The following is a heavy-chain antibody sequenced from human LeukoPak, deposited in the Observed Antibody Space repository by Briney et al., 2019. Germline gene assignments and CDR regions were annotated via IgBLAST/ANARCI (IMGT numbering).Heavy chain of an antibody. V-gene: IGHV3-53*01. CDR3: ARGYPAMVSAPDY. D-gene: IGHD5-18*01. CDR2: IYSGGST. CDR1: GFTVSSNY. Sequence: GGSLRLSCAASGFTVSSNYVSWIRQDPEKGLEWVSVIYSGGSTYYAASVKGRFTISRDKSKNTQYLQMNSMRAEDTAVYYCARGYPAMVSAPDYWGQGTLVTVSS. J-gene: IGHJ4*02.